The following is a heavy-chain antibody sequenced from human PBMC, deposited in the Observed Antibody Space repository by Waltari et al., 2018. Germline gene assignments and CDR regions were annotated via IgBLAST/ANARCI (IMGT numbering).Heavy chain of an antibody. Sequence: EVQLVESGGGLVQPGGSLRLAGVSSGFSFRSHYMTGLRQARGKGLEWVANIWPDGSDRNHVDSVKGRFTISRDNAQNTLYLQMNSLRAEDTAVYYCARQDISVRSCPDYWGQGTLVTVSS. J-gene: IGHJ4*02. V-gene: IGHV3-7*01. CDR1: GFSFRSHY. D-gene: IGHD6-19*01. CDR3: ARQDISVRSCPDY. CDR2: IWPDGSDR.